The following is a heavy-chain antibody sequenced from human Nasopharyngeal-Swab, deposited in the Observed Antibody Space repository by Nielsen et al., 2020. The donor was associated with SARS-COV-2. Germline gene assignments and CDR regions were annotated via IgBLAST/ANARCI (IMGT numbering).Heavy chain of an antibody. D-gene: IGHD2-15*01. CDR3: AKQVSGGTYYYHYYMDV. Sequence: GESLKISCAASGFTFSSYAMHWVRQAPGKGLEWVAVISYDGSNKYYADSVKGRFTISRDNSKNTLYLQMNSLRAEDTAVYYCAKQVSGGTYYYHYYMDVWGKGTTITVSS. V-gene: IGHV3-30-3*02. CDR1: GFTFSSYA. CDR2: ISYDGSNK. J-gene: IGHJ6*03.